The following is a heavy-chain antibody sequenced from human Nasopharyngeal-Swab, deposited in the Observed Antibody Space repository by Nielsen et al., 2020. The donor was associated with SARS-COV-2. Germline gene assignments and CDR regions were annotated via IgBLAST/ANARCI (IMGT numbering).Heavy chain of an antibody. Sequence: GESLKISCAASGFSLSDYWTSWVRQTPGRGLEWLAYIKQGGSEKYYVDSVRGRFTISRDNAKNSVYLQMNSLRVDDTALYYCARNGWGRWLQFNYTGQGTLVTVSS. CDR3: ARNGWGRWLQFNY. J-gene: IGHJ4*02. D-gene: IGHD5-24*01. CDR1: GFSLSDYW. V-gene: IGHV3-7*01. CDR2: IKQGGSEK.